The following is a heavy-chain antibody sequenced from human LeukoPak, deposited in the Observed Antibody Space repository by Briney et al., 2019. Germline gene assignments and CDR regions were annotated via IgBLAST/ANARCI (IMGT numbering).Heavy chain of an antibody. CDR3: ARHKTTVTTVDY. D-gene: IGHD4-17*01. Sequence: SETLSLTCTVSGGSISSYYWSWIRQPRGKGLEWIGYIYYSGSTNYNPSLKSRVTISVDTSKNQFSLKLSSVTAADTAVYYCARHKTTVTTVDYWGQGTLVTVSS. CDR1: GGSISSYY. CDR2: IYYSGST. V-gene: IGHV4-59*08. J-gene: IGHJ4*02.